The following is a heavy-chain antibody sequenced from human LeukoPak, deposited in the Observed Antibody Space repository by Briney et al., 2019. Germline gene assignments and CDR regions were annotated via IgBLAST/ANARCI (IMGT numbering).Heavy chain of an antibody. CDR2: IYPGDSDT. CDR3: ARLGTYYDFWSGYSPVCY. J-gene: IGHJ4*02. V-gene: IGHV5-51*01. Sequence: GESLKISCKGSGYSLTSYWIGWVLQMPGKGLEWMGIIYPGDSDTRYSPSFQGQVTISADNSISTAYLQWSSLKASDTAMYYCARLGTYYDFWSGYSPVCYWGQGTLVTVSS. CDR1: GYSLTSYW. D-gene: IGHD3-3*01.